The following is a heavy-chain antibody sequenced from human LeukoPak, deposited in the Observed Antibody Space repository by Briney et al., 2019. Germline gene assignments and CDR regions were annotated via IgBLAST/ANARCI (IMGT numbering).Heavy chain of an antibody. D-gene: IGHD6-13*01. Sequence: GGSLRLSCAVSGFTVSDNHLTWVRQAPGKGLECVSILYNTATTFYADSVKGRFTISRDNSKNTLYLQMNSLRAEDTAVYYCARDRLAAALTFNWFDPWGQGTLVTVSS. CDR2: LYNTATT. J-gene: IGHJ5*02. CDR3: ARDRLAAALTFNWFDP. V-gene: IGHV3-66*01. CDR1: GFTVSDNH.